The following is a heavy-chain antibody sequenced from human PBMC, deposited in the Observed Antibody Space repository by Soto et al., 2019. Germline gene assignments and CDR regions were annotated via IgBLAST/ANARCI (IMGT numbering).Heavy chain of an antibody. CDR3: AKQRGRARGYNYGHTYFDY. V-gene: IGHV3-23*01. D-gene: IGHD5-12*01. CDR1: GFTFGFNA. CDR2: MSAGGVSR. Sequence: PGGSLRLSCAATGFTFGFNALSWVRQAPGKGLEGVASMSAGGVSRNYADYVGGRLTFSRYNSKNKLYLQMNSLSAETTAVYYCAKQRGRARGYNYGHTYFDYWGQGTRVTVSS. J-gene: IGHJ4*02.